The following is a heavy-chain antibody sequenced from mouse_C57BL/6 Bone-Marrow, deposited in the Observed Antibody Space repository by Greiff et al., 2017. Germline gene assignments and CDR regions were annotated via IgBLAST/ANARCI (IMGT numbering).Heavy chain of an antibody. CDR3: ARIFSGPAWFAY. V-gene: IGHV1-7*01. CDR2: INPSSGYT. CDR1: GYTFTSYW. Sequence: VQVVESGAELAKPGASVKLSCKASGYTFTSYWMHWVKQRPGQGLEWIGYINPSSGYTKSNQKFKDKATLTADKSSSPAYMQLSSLTYAAAAVYYFARIFSGPAWFAYWAKGLWSLSLQ. J-gene: IGHJ3*01.